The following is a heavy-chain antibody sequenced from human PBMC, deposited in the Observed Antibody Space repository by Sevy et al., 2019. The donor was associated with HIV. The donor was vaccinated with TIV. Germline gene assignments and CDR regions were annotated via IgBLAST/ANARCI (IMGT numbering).Heavy chain of an antibody. V-gene: IGHV3-23*01. D-gene: IGHD4-17*01. Sequence: GGSLRLSCAASGFTFSDYSMRWVRQAPGKGPEWLSSIGGSGISTYYADSVRGRFTISRDNSKNTLYLQMNSLTADDTAVYYCARARKDGERYYFDYWGQGTLVTVSS. CDR2: IGGSGIST. CDR1: GFTFSDYS. J-gene: IGHJ4*02. CDR3: ARARKDGERYYFDY.